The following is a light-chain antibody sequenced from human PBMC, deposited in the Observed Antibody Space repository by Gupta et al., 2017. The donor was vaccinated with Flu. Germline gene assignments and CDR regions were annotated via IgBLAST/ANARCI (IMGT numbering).Light chain of an antibody. CDR1: SSNIGSNP. CDR3: AAWDDSLNGFV. Sequence: QSVLTQPPSASETPGQTVTISCTGSSSNIGSNPVNWYRQLPGTAPKLLIFDDSQRPSGVPDRFSGSKSGTSASLAISGLQSEDEADYSCAAWDDSLNGFVFGTGTQVTVL. J-gene: IGLJ1*01. CDR2: DDS. V-gene: IGLV1-44*01.